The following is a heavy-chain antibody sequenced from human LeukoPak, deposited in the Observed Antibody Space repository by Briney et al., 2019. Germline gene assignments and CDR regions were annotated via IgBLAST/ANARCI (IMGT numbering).Heavy chain of an antibody. D-gene: IGHD6-13*01. V-gene: IGHV1-2*04. J-gene: IGHJ5*02. CDR1: GYTFTGYY. CDR3: ARGLGIAAAGNGWFDP. Sequence: ASVKVSCKASGYTFTGYYMHWVRQAPGQGFEWMGWINPNSGGTNYAQKFQGWVTMTRNTSISTAYMELSSLRSEDTAVYYCARGLGIAAAGNGWFDPWGQGTLVTVSS. CDR2: INPNSGGT.